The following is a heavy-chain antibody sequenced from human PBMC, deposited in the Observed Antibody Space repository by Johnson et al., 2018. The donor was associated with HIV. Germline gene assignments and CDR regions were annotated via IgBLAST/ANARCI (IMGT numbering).Heavy chain of an antibody. V-gene: IGHV3-30*02. Sequence: QVQLVESGGGVVQPGGSLTLSCAASGFVFSDYVMHWVRQAPGKGLEWVAFISHDESIEYYADSVKGRFTISRDNAKNSLYLQMKSLRPEDTALYYCAKDSRAYAFDIWGQGTMVTVSS. CDR1: GFVFSDYV. CDR3: AKDSRAYAFDI. CDR2: ISHDESIE. J-gene: IGHJ3*02.